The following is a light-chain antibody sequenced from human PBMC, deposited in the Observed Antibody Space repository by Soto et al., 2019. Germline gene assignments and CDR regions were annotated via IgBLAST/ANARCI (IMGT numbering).Light chain of an antibody. V-gene: IGLV2-14*01. CDR3: SSFTSSTLYV. CDR1: SSDVGGYNY. Sequence: QSVLTQPASVSGSPGQSITISCTGTSSDVGGYNYVSWYQQHPGKAPKLIIYEVSNRPSGFSNRFSGSKSGNTASLTISGLQEEDEAYYYCSSFTSSTLYVFGTGTKLTVL. J-gene: IGLJ1*01. CDR2: EVS.